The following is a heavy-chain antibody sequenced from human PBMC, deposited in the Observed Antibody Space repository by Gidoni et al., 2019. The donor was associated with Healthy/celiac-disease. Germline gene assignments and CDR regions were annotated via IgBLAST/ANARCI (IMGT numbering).Heavy chain of an antibody. CDR3: ATYYDSSGYFVDAFDI. CDR2: SRAYNGNT. J-gene: IGHJ3*02. CDR1: GYPFTSYG. V-gene: IGHV1-18*01. D-gene: IGHD3-22*01. Sequence: QVQLVQSGAEVKKPGASVKVSCKASGYPFTSYGISWVRQAPGQGLEWMGWSRAYNGNTNYAQKLQGRVTMTTDTSTSTAYMELRSLRSDDTAVYYCATYYDSSGYFVDAFDIWGQGTMVTVSS.